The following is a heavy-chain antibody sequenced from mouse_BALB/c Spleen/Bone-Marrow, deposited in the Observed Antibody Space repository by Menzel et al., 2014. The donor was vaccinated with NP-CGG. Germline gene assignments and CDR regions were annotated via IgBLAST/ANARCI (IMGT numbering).Heavy chain of an antibody. Sequence: EVQLQQSGTVLARPGASVKMSCKASGYTFTSYRMHWVKQRPGQGLEWIGAIYPGNSDTSYNQKFKGKAKLTAVTSTSTAYMELSSLTNEDSAVYYCTRDYGNSWYFDVWGAGTTVTVSS. CDR2: IYPGNSDT. D-gene: IGHD2-1*01. CDR1: GYTFTSYR. CDR3: TRDYGNSWYFDV. J-gene: IGHJ1*01. V-gene: IGHV1-5*01.